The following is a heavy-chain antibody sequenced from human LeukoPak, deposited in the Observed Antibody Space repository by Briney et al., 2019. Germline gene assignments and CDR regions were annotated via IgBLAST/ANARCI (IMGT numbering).Heavy chain of an antibody. CDR2: ISSSGSTI. V-gene: IGHV3-48*04. CDR3: ARDSRTDYGDYYMDV. J-gene: IGHJ6*03. CDR1: GFTFSSYS. D-gene: IGHD4-17*01. Sequence: GGSLRLSCAASGFTFSSYSMNWVRQAPGKGLEWVSYISSSGSTIYYADSVKGRFTISRDNAKNSLYLQMNSLRAEDTAVYYCARDSRTDYGDYYMDVWGKGTTVTVSS.